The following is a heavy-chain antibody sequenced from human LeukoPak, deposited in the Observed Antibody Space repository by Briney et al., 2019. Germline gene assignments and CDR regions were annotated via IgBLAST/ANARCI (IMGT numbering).Heavy chain of an antibody. Sequence: SAKVSCKASGGTFSSHAISWVRQAPGQGLEWMGGIIPIFGTANYAQKFQGRVTITADESTSTAYMELSSLRSEDTAVYYCVRGSGWPYYYYMDVWGKGTTVTVSS. V-gene: IGHV1-69*13. D-gene: IGHD6-19*01. CDR2: IIPIFGTA. CDR3: VRGSGWPYYYYMDV. CDR1: GGTFSSHA. J-gene: IGHJ6*03.